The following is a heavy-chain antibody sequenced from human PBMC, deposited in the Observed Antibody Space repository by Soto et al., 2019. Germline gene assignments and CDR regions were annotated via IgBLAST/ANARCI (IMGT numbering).Heavy chain of an antibody. V-gene: IGHV1-8*01. D-gene: IGHD3-3*01. Sequence: GASVKVSCKASGYTFTSYDINWVRQATGQGLEWMGWMNPNSGNTGYAQKFQGRVTMTRNTSISTAYMELSSLRSEDTAVYYCARQYYDFWSGVATWYYFDYWGQGTLVTVSS. CDR1: GYTFTSYD. CDR3: ARQYYDFWSGVATWYYFDY. J-gene: IGHJ4*02. CDR2: MNPNSGNT.